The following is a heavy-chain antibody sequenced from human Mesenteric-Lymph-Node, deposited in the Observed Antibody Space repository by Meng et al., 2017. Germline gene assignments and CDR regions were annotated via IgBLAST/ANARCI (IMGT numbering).Heavy chain of an antibody. CDR3: ARDHGWQQLGT. Sequence: GESLKISCAASGISFSGYALHWVRQAPGTGLEWVAFISHDGSDQRYADSVKGRFTISRDNAKNTLYLQMNSLRAEDTAVYYCARDHGWQQLGTWGQGTMVTVSS. CDR1: GISFSGYA. CDR2: ISHDGSDQ. D-gene: IGHD6-13*01. V-gene: IGHV3-30*04. J-gene: IGHJ3*01.